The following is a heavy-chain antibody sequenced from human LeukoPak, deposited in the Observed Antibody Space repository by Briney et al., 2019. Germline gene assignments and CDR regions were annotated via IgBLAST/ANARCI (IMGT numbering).Heavy chain of an antibody. CDR2: ISGSGGST. D-gene: IGHD6-19*01. V-gene: IGHV3-23*01. CDR1: GFSFSSDA. Sequence: GESLRLSCIGTGFSFSSDAMGWVRQAPGKGLEWVSGISGSGGSTYYADSVKGRFTISRDNSKNTLYLQMNSLRAEDTAVYYCAKDRSGWYYFDYWGQGTLVTVSS. J-gene: IGHJ4*02. CDR3: AKDRSGWYYFDY.